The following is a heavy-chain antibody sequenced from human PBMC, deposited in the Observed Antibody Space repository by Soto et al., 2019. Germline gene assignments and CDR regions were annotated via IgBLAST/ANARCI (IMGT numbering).Heavy chain of an antibody. Sequence: GGSLRPSCAASGFTFSSYGMHWVRQAPGKGLEWVEVISYAGSNKYYADSVKGRFTISRDNSKNTLYLQMSSLRAEDTAVYYCAKDPRIQLWSHLYFVYWGQGTLVTVSS. CDR2: ISYAGSNK. CDR3: AKDPRIQLWSHLYFVY. CDR1: GFTFSSYG. J-gene: IGHJ4*02. V-gene: IGHV3-30*18. D-gene: IGHD5-18*01.